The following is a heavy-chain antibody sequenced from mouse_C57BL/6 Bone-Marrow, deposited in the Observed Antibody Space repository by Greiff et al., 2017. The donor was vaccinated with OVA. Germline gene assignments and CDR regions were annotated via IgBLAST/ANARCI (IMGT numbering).Heavy chain of an antibody. D-gene: IGHD1-1*02. CDR1: GYAFSSSW. V-gene: IGHV1-82*01. J-gene: IGHJ1*03. CDR2: IYPGDGDT. Sequence: VQLQQSGPELVKPGASVKISCKASGYAFSSSWMNWVKQRPGKGLEWIGRIYPGDGDTNYNGKFKGKATLTADKSSSTAYMELRSLTSEDSAVYYCARNGYWYFDVWGTGTTVTVSS. CDR3: ARNGYWYFDV.